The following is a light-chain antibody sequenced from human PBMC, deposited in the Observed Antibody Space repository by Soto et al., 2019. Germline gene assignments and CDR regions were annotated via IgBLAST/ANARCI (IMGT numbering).Light chain of an antibody. J-gene: IGKJ4*01. Sequence: EIVLTQSPDTLSLSPGERATLSCRASQSVRSNYLAWYQQKPGQAPRFLIYDASSRATGIPDRFSGSGSGTDFTFTISRLEPEDFAVYYCQQYGSTPLTFGGGT. CDR1: QSVRSNY. V-gene: IGKV3-20*01. CDR3: QQYGSTPLT. CDR2: DAS.